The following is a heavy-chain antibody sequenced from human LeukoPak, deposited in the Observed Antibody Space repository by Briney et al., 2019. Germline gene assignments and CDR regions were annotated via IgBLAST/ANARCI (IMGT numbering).Heavy chain of an antibody. Sequence: GGSLRLSCAASGFTFSNYAMYWVRQAPGKGLEWVSSISSSSSYIYYADSVKGRFTISRDNAKNSLYLQMNSLRAEDTAVYYCARDHTYSSSSDYWGQGTLVTVSS. D-gene: IGHD6-13*01. CDR2: ISSSSSYI. V-gene: IGHV3-21*01. CDR3: ARDHTYSSSSDY. J-gene: IGHJ4*02. CDR1: GFTFSNYA.